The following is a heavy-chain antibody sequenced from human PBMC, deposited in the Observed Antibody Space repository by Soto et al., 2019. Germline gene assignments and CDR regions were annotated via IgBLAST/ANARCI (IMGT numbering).Heavy chain of an antibody. Sequence: GGSLRLSCTASGFTFSSYAMSWVRQAPGKGLEWVSAISGSGGSTYYADSVKGRFTISRDNSKNTLYLQMNSLRAEDTAVYYCAKVPDYGPLGYWGQGTLVTVSS. CDR2: ISGSGGST. CDR1: GFTFSSYA. V-gene: IGHV3-23*01. J-gene: IGHJ4*02. D-gene: IGHD4-17*01. CDR3: AKVPDYGPLGY.